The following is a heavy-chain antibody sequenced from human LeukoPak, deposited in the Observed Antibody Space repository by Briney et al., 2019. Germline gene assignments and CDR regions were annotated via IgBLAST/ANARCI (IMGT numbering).Heavy chain of an antibody. CDR1: GGSFSGYY. CDR2: INHSGST. V-gene: IGHV4-34*01. J-gene: IGHJ6*03. CDR3: ARTAPRTFGGYYYPPSRYYYYMDV. Sequence: SETLSLTCAVYGGSFSGYYWSWIRQPPGKGLEWIGEINHSGSTNYNPSLKSRVTISVDTSKNQFSLKLSSVTAADTAVYYCARTAPRTFGGYYYPPSRYYYYMDVWGKGTTVTVSS. D-gene: IGHD3-22*01.